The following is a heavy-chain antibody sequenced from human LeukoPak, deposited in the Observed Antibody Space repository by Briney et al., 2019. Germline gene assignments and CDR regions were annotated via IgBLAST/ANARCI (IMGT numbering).Heavy chain of an antibody. Sequence: PGGSLRLSCAASGFTFNIYSMNWVRQAPGKGLEWVSYISSTSATIYYADSVKGRFTISRDNAKNSLYLQMNSLRAEDTAVYYCARDRAVAGMSYYYYYMDVWGKGTTVTVSS. CDR3: ARDRAVAGMSYYYYYMDV. CDR1: GFTFNIYS. CDR2: ISSTSATI. D-gene: IGHD6-19*01. J-gene: IGHJ6*03. V-gene: IGHV3-48*04.